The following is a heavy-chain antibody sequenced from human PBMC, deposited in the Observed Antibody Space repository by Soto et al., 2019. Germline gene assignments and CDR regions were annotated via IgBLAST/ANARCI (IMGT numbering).Heavy chain of an antibody. CDR3: ARDLYPIAVAGYFDY. J-gene: IGHJ4*02. D-gene: IGHD6-19*01. CDR2: INAGNGNT. V-gene: IGHV1-3*01. Sequence: ASVKVSCKASGYTFTSYAMHWVRQAPGQRLEWMGWINAGNGNTKYSQKFQGRVTITRDTSASTAYMELSSPRSEDTAVYYCARDLYPIAVAGYFDYWGQGTLVTVSS. CDR1: GYTFTSYA.